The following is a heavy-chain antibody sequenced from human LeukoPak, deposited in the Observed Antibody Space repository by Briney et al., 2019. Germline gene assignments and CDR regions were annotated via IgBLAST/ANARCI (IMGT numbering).Heavy chain of an antibody. D-gene: IGHD4-17*01. CDR3: ARGHGDYIAFDY. J-gene: IGHJ4*02. CDR1: GFTFSSYG. Sequence: HPGRSLRLSCAASGFTFSSYGIHWVRQAPGKGLEWVAVIWYDGSNKYYADSVKGRFTISRDNSKNTLYLQMNSLRAEDTAVYYCARGHGDYIAFDYWGQGTLVSVSS. V-gene: IGHV3-33*01. CDR2: IWYDGSNK.